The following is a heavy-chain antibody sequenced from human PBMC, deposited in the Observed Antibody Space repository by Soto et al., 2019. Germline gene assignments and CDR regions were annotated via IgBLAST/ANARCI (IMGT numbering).Heavy chain of an antibody. Sequence: GASVKVSCKTSGYTFRNHGIDWVRQAPGQGLEWVGWVSSYNGNTNYAYNLKDRVIMTTDASTSTAYMELRGLRSDDTAIYYCAREVEGSYSPADFWGQGTPVTVSS. V-gene: IGHV1-18*01. CDR1: GYTFRNHG. D-gene: IGHD3-10*01. CDR2: VSSYNGNT. J-gene: IGHJ4*02. CDR3: AREVEGSYSPADF.